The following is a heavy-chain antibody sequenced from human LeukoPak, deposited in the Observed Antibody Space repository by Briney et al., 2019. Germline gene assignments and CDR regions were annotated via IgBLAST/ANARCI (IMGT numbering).Heavy chain of an antibody. J-gene: IGHJ4*02. CDR1: GGSFSGYY. V-gene: IGHV4-34*01. CDR2: INHSGST. D-gene: IGHD3-10*01. Sequence: PSETLSLTCAVYGGSFSGYYWSWIRQPPGKGLEWIGEINHSGSTNYNPSLKSRITTSVDASKNLFSLKLSAVSAADTAVYYWARGAYGSGSSYDYWGQGTLVTVSS. CDR3: ARGAYGSGSSYDY.